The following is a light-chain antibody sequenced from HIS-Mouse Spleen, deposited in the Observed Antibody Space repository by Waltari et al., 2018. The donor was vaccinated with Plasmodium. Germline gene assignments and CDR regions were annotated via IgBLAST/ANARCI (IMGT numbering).Light chain of an antibody. CDR2: KDS. CDR1: ALPKQY. J-gene: IGLJ1*01. V-gene: IGLV3-25*03. Sequence: SYELTQPPSVSVSPGQTARNPCSGDALPKQYTHWYQQKPGQAPVLVIYKDSERPSGIPERFSGSSSGTTVTLTISGVQAEDEADYYCQSADSSGTYVFGTGTKVTVL. CDR3: QSADSSGTYV.